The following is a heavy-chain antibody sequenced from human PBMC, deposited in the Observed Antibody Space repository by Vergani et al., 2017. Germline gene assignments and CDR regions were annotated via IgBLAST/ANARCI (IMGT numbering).Heavy chain of an antibody. J-gene: IGHJ5*02. CDR1: GATFRSNT. Sequence: QVQLVQSGAEVKKPGSSVKVSCKASGATFRSNTISWVRQVPGQGLEWMGRIIPVLGKTKYAQDFQGRLTITADTSTSTAYMELTSLRSEDTAVYYCARTGFGELLGDWFDPWGQGTLVTVSS. D-gene: IGHD3-10*01. CDR2: IIPVLGKT. V-gene: IGHV1-69*02. CDR3: ARTGFGELLGDWFDP.